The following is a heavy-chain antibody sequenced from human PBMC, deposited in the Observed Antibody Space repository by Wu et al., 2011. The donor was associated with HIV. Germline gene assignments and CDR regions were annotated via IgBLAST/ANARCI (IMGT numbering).Heavy chain of an antibody. CDR1: GYTFTGYY. CDR2: INPSSGDT. CDR3: AREGVYDILFSKGPGPPSREKRIDP. V-gene: IGHV1-2*02. J-gene: IGHJ5*02. D-gene: IGHD3-9*01. Sequence: QVQLVQSGAEVKKPGASVKVSCKASGYTFTGYYMHWVRQAPGQGLEWMGWINPSSGDTNYAQKFQGRVTMTRDTSISTAYMELSRLRSDDTAVYYCAREGVYDILFSKGPGPPSREKRIDPRGQGTLVTVSS.